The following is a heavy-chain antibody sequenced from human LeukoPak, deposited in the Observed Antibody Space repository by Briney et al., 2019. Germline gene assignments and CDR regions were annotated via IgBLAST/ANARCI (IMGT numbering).Heavy chain of an antibody. D-gene: IGHD3-9*01. V-gene: IGHV1-2*02. CDR3: ASASGYDILTGYYVNFDY. Sequence: WASVKVSCKASGYTFTGYYMHWVRQAPGQGLEWMGWINPNSGGTNYAQKFQGRVTITADESTSTAYMELSSLRSEDTAVYYCASASGYDILTGYYVNFDYWGQGTLVTVSS. J-gene: IGHJ4*02. CDR1: GYTFTGYY. CDR2: INPNSGGT.